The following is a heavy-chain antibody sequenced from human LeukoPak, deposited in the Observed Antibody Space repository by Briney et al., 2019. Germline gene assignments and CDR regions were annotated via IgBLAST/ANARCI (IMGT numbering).Heavy chain of an antibody. D-gene: IGHD1-26*01. V-gene: IGHV3-23*01. Sequence: PGGSLRLSCAASGFTFSSYCMSWVRQAPGKGLEWVSAISGSGGSTYYADSVKGRFTISRDNSKNTLYLQMNSLRAEDTAVYYCAKDGRVGATRSYYFDYWGQGTLVTVSS. CDR3: AKDGRVGATRSYYFDY. CDR2: ISGSGGST. CDR1: GFTFSSYC. J-gene: IGHJ4*02.